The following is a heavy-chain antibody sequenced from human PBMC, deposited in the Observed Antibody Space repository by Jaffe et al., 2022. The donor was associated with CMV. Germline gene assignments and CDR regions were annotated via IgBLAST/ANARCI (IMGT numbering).Heavy chain of an antibody. D-gene: IGHD5-12*01. J-gene: IGHJ6*03. CDR3: AREAGPLEMATIPYYYYYYMDV. V-gene: IGHV3-33*08. Sequence: QVQLVESGGGVVQPGRSLRLSCAASGFTFSSYGMHWVRQAPGKGLEWVAVIWYDGSNKYYADSVKGRFTISRDNSKNTLYLQMNSLRAEDTAVYYCAREAGPLEMATIPYYYYYYMDVWGKGTTVTVSS. CDR2: IWYDGSNK. CDR1: GFTFSSYG.